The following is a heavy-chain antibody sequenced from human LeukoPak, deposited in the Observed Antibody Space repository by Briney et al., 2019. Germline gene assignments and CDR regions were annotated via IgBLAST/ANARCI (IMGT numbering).Heavy chain of an antibody. CDR2: INPNSGDT. J-gene: IGHJ4*02. D-gene: IGHD3-10*01. CDR1: GYTFTGYY. CDR3: ATYYYGSGSSPFDY. V-gene: IGHV1-2*06. Sequence: ASVKVSCKASGYTFTGYYMHRVRQAPGQGLEWMGRINPNSGDTNYTQKFQGRVTMTRDTSISTAYMELNRLRSDDTAVYYCATYYYGSGSSPFDYWGQGTLVTVSS.